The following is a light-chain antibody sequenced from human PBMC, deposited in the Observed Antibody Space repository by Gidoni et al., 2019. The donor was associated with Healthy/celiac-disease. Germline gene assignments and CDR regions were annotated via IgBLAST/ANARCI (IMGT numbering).Light chain of an antibody. Sequence: ITLTKSPSTLSASVGDRVTITCRASQSISSWLDWYQQKPGKAPKLLIYNASSLESGVPSRFSGSGSGTEFTLTISSLQPEDFATYYCQQYKSYPWTFGQGTQVEIK. CDR3: QQYKSYPWT. CDR2: NAS. V-gene: IGKV1-5*03. J-gene: IGKJ1*01. CDR1: QSISSW.